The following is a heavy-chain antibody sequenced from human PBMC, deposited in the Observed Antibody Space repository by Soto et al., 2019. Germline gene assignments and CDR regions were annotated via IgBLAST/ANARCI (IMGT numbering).Heavy chain of an antibody. V-gene: IGHV3-30-3*01. J-gene: IGHJ4*02. Sequence: QVQLVESGGGVVQPGRSLRLSCAASGFTFSSYAMHWVRQAPGKGLEWVAVISYDGSNKYYADSVKGRFTISRDNSKNTLYLQMNSLRAEDTAVYYCARGDSSGRFFDYWGQGTLVTVSS. CDR3: ARGDSSGRFFDY. D-gene: IGHD3-22*01. CDR2: ISYDGSNK. CDR1: GFTFSSYA.